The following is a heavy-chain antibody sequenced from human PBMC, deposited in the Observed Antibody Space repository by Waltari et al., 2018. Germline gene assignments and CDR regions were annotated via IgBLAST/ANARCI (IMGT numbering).Heavy chain of an antibody. CDR3: SSNYDSSNYAHY. Sequence: EVQLVESGGGLVQPVGSLRLSCAASGFSFRAFWMHWVRQVPGQGLVWVSCITTDGSTTYYADSVKGRFTISRDDAKNTLYLQMNDLGVDDTAVYYCSSNYDSSNYAHYWGQGTLVTVSS. CDR2: ITTDGSTT. CDR1: GFSFRAFW. D-gene: IGHD3-22*01. J-gene: IGHJ4*02. V-gene: IGHV3-74*01.